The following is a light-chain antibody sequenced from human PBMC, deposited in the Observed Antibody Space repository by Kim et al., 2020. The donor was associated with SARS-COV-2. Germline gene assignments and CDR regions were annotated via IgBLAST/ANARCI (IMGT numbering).Light chain of an antibody. CDR1: SRDVGAYNY. J-gene: IGLJ1*01. Sequence: QSSTISCTGTSRDVGAYNYGSWYQHHPGKAPKLMIFEVNNRPSGLSNRFSGSKSGNTASLTISGLQAEDEADYYCSSYATTRSYVFGTGTKVTVL. CDR3: SSYATTRSYV. CDR2: EVN. V-gene: IGLV2-14*01.